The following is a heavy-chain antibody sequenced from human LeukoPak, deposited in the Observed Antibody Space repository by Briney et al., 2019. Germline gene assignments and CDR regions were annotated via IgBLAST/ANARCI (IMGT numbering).Heavy chain of an antibody. Sequence: ASVKVSCKASGYTFTSYAMHWVRQAPGQRLEWMGWINAGNGNTKYSQKLQGRVTMTTDTSTSTAYMELRSLRSDDTAVYYCARDRRGYYYGSGSPNDAFDIWGQGTMVTVSS. J-gene: IGHJ3*02. CDR3: ARDRRGYYYGSGSPNDAFDI. CDR2: INAGNGNT. CDR1: GYTFTSYA. D-gene: IGHD3-10*01. V-gene: IGHV1-3*01.